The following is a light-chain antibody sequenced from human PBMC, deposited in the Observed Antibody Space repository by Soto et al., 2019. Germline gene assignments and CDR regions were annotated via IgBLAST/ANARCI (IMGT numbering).Light chain of an antibody. CDR1: STDVWSYNL. CDR2: EVS. CDR3: CSYAGSSTFPYV. J-gene: IGLJ1*01. Sequence: QYGVLQPASVYGSPGQTINKSCTGTSTDVWSYNLVSWYQHHPGKAPKLMIYEVSKRPSGVSNRFSGSKSGNTASLTISGLQAEDEADYYCCSYAGSSTFPYVFGTGTKVTVL. V-gene: IGLV2-23*02.